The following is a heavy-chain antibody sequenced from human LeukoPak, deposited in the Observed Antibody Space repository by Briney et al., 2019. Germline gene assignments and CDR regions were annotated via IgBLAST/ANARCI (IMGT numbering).Heavy chain of an antibody. J-gene: IGHJ6*03. V-gene: IGHV3-23*01. D-gene: IGHD2-2*01. CDR3: AKRPGHCSSTSCYYYYYMDV. CDR2: ISGSGTST. CDR1: GFTFSSYA. Sequence: GGSLRLSCAASGFTFSSYAMSWVRQAPGKGLEWVSAISGSGTSTYYADSVKGRFTISRDNSKNTLYMQMNSLRGDDTAVYYCAKRPGHCSSTSCYYYYYMDVWGDGATVTVSS.